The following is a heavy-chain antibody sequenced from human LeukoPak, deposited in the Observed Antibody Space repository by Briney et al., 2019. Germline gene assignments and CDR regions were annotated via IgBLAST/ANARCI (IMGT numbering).Heavy chain of an antibody. CDR3: ARDEEMAKIGLVYAFDI. V-gene: IGHV1-18*01. CDR1: GYTFTSYG. CDR2: ISAYNGNT. Sequence: ASVKVSCKASGYTFTSYGISWVRQAPGQGLEWMGWISAYNGNTNYAQKLQGRVTMTTDTSTSTAYMELRSLRSDDTAVYYCARDEEMAKIGLVYAFDIWGQGTMVTVSS. J-gene: IGHJ3*02. D-gene: IGHD5-24*01.